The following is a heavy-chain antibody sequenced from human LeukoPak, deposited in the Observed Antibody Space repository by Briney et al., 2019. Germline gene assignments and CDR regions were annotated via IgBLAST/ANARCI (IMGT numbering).Heavy chain of an antibody. CDR1: GFTFSSSA. CDR2: ISGSGSGGST. D-gene: IGHD5-24*01. Sequence: GGSLRLSCAASGFTFSSSAMSWVRQAPGKGLEWVSSISGSGSGGSTYYADSVKGRFTISRDNSENTLYLQMNSLRAEDTAVYYCAKSGYNRFDYWGQGTLVIVS. J-gene: IGHJ4*02. V-gene: IGHV3-23*01. CDR3: AKSGYNRFDY.